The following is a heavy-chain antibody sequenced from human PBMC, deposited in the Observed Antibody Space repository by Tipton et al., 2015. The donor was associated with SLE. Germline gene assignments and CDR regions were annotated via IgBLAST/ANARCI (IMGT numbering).Heavy chain of an antibody. CDR1: DGSIRSTNYY. D-gene: IGHD2-15*01. J-gene: IGHJ4*02. V-gene: IGHV4-39*07. Sequence: TLSLTCTVSDGSIRSTNYYWGWIRQPPGKGLEWIGSIFYTGSTSYNPSLKSRVSFSIDTSKHQFSLKLNSVTAADTAVYYCARRHYSCPFDSWGQGTLVTVSS. CDR3: ARRHYSCPFDS. CDR2: IFYTGST.